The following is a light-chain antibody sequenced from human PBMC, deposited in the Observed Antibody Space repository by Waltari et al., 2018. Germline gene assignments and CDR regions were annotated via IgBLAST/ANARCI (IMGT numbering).Light chain of an antibody. Sequence: QAALTQPRSVSGSPGQSVTISCTGTSSDIGGYKYVSWYQQHPGTAPKLMIYEVTKRPSGVSDRCSGSKSGNTASLTISGLQAEDEADYYCSSYAVSNTLVFGGGTRLTVL. CDR3: SSYAVSNTLV. CDR2: EVT. V-gene: IGLV2-11*01. CDR1: SSDIGGYKY. J-gene: IGLJ2*01.